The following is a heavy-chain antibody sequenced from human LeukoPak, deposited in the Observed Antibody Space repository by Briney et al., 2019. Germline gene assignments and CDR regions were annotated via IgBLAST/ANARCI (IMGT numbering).Heavy chain of an antibody. V-gene: IGHV4-34*01. Sequence: PSETLSLTCTVSGGSISSYFWNWIRQPPGKGLEWIGEINHSGSTNYNPSLESRVTISVDTSKNQFSLKLSSVTAADTAVYYCARQGPRYYGSGSYSPAYYFDYWGQGTLVTVSS. CDR3: ARQGPRYYGSGSYSPAYYFDY. J-gene: IGHJ4*02. CDR1: GGSISSYF. CDR2: INHSGST. D-gene: IGHD3-10*01.